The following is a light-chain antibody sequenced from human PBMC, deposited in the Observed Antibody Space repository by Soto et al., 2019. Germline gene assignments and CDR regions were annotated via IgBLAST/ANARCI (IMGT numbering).Light chain of an antibody. CDR2: GAS. J-gene: IGKJ2*01. Sequence: EIVMTQSPATLSVSPGERATLSCRASQSISSNLAWYQQKPGQAPRRLIYGASTRATGIPARFSGSGSGTEFSLTVGGLQGEDFAVYYCQQYNDLYTFGQGTKVEIK. V-gene: IGKV3-15*01. CDR1: QSISSN. CDR3: QQYNDLYT.